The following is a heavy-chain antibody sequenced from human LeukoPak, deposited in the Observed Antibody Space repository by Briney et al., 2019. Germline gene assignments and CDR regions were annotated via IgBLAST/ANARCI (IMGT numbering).Heavy chain of an antibody. CDR3: AGRMYYYDSSGYFDI. J-gene: IGHJ3*02. V-gene: IGHV4-4*02. CDR2: IYHSGST. D-gene: IGHD3-22*01. Sequence: SETLSLTCAVSGDSISNNNWWSWVRQPPGKGLEWIGEIYHSGSTYYNPSLKSRVTISVDTSKNQFSLKLSSVTAADTAVYYCAGRMYYYDSSGYFDIWGQGTMVTVSS. CDR1: GDSISNNNW.